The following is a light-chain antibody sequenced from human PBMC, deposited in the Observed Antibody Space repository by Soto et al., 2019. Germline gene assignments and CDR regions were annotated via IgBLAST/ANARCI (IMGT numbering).Light chain of an antibody. Sequence: EIVLSLSPGTVSLSPGERATLSCRASQSVSNNYLAWYQQKPGQAPRLLIYDASTRASDVPGRFSGSGSGREFTLTISSLQSEDFAIYSCHQYNSWPWTSGQGTKVDNK. CDR3: HQYNSWPWT. V-gene: IGKV3-15*01. CDR1: QSVSNN. CDR2: DAS. J-gene: IGKJ1*01.